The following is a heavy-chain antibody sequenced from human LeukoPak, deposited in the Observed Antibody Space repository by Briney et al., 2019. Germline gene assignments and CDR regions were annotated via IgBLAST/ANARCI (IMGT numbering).Heavy chain of an antibody. V-gene: IGHV1-18*01. Sequence: ASVKVSCKASGYTFTSYGISWVRQAPGQGLEWMGWISAYNGNTNYAQKLQGRVTMTTDTSTSTAYMELRSLRSDDTAVYYCARLPYSGSYHRKQPFDYWGQGTLVTVSS. D-gene: IGHD1-26*01. CDR1: GYTFTSYG. CDR2: ISAYNGNT. CDR3: ARLPYSGSYHRKQPFDY. J-gene: IGHJ4*02.